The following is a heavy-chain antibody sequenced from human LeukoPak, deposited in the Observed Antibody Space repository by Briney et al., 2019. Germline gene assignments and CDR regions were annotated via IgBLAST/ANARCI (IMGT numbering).Heavy chain of an antibody. CDR1: GFTFNTYP. CDR2: IQDDGAKT. V-gene: IGHV3-30*02. D-gene: IGHD3-22*01. CDR3: ATQTITLVVVISPFDY. Sequence: GGSLRLSCAASGFTFNTYPMHWVRQAPGKGLEWVALIQDDGAKTNYADSVRGQFTISRDNSRSTVYLQMNSLKPDDTAVYYCATQTITLVVVISPFDYWGQGALVTVSS. J-gene: IGHJ4*02.